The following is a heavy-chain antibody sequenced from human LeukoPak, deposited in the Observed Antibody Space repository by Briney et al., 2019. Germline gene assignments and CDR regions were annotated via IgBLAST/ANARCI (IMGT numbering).Heavy chain of an antibody. Sequence: SQTLSLTCTVSGGSISSGSYYWSWIRQPAGTGLEWIGRIYTSGSTNYNPSLKSRVTISVDTSKNQFSLKLSSVTSADTAVYYCARTYQDYYDSSGYYFDDWGQGSLVTVSS. V-gene: IGHV4-61*02. CDR2: IYTSGST. CDR3: ARTYQDYYDSSGYYFDD. J-gene: IGHJ4*02. D-gene: IGHD3-22*01. CDR1: GGSISSGSYY.